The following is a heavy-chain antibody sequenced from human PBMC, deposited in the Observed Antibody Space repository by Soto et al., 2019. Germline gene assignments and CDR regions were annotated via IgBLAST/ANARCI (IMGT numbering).Heavy chain of an antibody. CDR2: ISAYNGNT. CDR3: ARDSDLVGASPINYYCYGMDV. V-gene: IGHV1-18*04. J-gene: IGHJ6*02. CDR1: GYTFTSYG. Sequence: QVQLVQSGAEVKKPGASVKVSCKASGYTFTSYGISCVRQSPGQGLEWMGWISAYNGNTNYAQKLEGRVTMTTDTSTRTAYRELRSLRSGDTAVYYCARDSDLVGASPINYYCYGMDVWCQGPTVTVSS. D-gene: IGHD1-26*01.